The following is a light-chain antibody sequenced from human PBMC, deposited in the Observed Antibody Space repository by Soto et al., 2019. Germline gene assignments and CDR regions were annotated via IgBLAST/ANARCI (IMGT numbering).Light chain of an antibody. Sequence: DIQMTQSPSSLSASVGDRVTITCRASQSIFNYLNWYQQKPGKAPKLLIYAVSSLHTGVPSRFSGSGSGTDFTLTISSLQPEDFATYYCQQTYITPWTFGQGTKVDIK. J-gene: IGKJ1*01. CDR1: QSIFNY. CDR3: QQTYITPWT. V-gene: IGKV1-39*01. CDR2: AVS.